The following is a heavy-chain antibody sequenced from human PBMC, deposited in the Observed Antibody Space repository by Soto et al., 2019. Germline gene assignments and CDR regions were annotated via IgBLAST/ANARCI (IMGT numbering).Heavy chain of an antibody. CDR2: ISYSGST. V-gene: IGHV4-59*12. D-gene: IGHD6-13*01. CDR1: GGSISSYY. CDR3: ARYIASAGTEWFDP. J-gene: IGHJ5*02. Sequence: QVQLQESGPGLVKPSETLSLTCTVYGGSISSYYWCWIRQPHGKGLEWIGYISYSGSTNYNPSLKSRVTITVDTSKNQFSLKLSSVTAADTAVYYCARYIASAGTEWFDPWGQGNLVTVSS.